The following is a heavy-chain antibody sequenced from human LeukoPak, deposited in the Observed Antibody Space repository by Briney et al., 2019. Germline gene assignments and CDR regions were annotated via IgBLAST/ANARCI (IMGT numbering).Heavy chain of an antibody. D-gene: IGHD3-3*01. CDR3: ARAVYDFWSGYYGPDAFDI. CDR2: ISSSSNSI. CDR1: EFTFSSYN. V-gene: IGHV3-48*01. J-gene: IGHJ3*02. Sequence: PGGSLRLSCAASEFTFSSYNMNWVRQAPGKGLEWVSYISSSSNSIYYADSVKGRFTISRDNAKNSLYLQMNSLRAEDTAVYYCARAVYDFWSGYYGPDAFDIWGQGTMVTVSS.